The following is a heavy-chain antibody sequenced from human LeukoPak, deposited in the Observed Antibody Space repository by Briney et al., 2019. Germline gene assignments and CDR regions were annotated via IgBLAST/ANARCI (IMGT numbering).Heavy chain of an antibody. CDR3: ARGDGIAGTQGRLDY. D-gene: IGHD1-20*01. CDR1: GGSFSGYY. V-gene: IGHV4-34*01. Sequence: PSETLSLTCAVYGGSFSGYYWSWIRQPPGKGLEWIGEINHSGSTNYNPSLKSRVTISVDTSKNQFSLKLSSVTAADTAVYYCARGDGIAGTQGRLDYWGQGTLVTVSS. CDR2: INHSGST. J-gene: IGHJ4*02.